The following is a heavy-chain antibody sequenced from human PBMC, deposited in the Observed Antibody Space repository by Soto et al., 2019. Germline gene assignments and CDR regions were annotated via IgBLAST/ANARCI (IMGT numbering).Heavy chain of an antibody. CDR3: ARETYGMDV. V-gene: IGHV3-53*01. J-gene: IGHJ6*02. Sequence: VGSLRLSCAASGLTVSINYMSWVRQAPGKGLEWVSVTYSGGTTYYADSVKGRFTISRDNSKNTLYLQMNSLTAEDTAVYYCARETYGMDVWGQGTTVTVSS. CDR1: GLTVSINY. CDR2: TYSGGTT.